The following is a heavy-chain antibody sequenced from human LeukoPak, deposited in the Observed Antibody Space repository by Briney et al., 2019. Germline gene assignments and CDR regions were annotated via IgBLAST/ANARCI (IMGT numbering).Heavy chain of an antibody. J-gene: IGHJ4*02. V-gene: IGHV3-30*03. CDR2: ISHEGSYR. CDR1: GFSFGSYG. CDR3: ARTREQWQVLDY. Sequence: PGGSLRLSCAASGFSFGSYGIHWVRQAPGKGLEWVAVISHEGSYRNHADSVKGRFTISRDNSRNMAFPQMDSLSAEDTAVYYCARTREQWQVLDYWGQGTLVTVSS. D-gene: IGHD6-19*01.